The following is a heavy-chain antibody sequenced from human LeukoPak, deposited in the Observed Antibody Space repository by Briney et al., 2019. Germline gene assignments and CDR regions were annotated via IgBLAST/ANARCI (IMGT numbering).Heavy chain of an antibody. CDR3: ARDKWGGTGMDV. CDR2: LNPNSGGK. Sequence: ASLKVSCKASGFTFTGYYIQWMRQAPGQGLEWMGWLNPNSGGKKYTHRFEGRVKMPGDTSISTAYMELSRMRSDDAAVYCARDKWGGTGMDVWGKGTSSTVSS. D-gene: IGHD3/OR15-3a*01. J-gene: IGHJ6*03. CDR1: GFTFTGYY. V-gene: IGHV1-2*02.